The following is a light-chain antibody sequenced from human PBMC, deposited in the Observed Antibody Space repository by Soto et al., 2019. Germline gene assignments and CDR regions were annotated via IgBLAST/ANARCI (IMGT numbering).Light chain of an antibody. CDR3: QQYGSLPLT. V-gene: IGKV3-20*01. Sequence: EVVLTQSPGTLSLSPGEGATLSCRASQSVSRDYLVWYQHKPGQAPSLVIYATSTRATGIPDRFSASGSGTDFSLTISRLEPADFAVYYCQQYGSLPLTFGGGTKVEIK. CDR1: QSVSRDY. J-gene: IGKJ4*01. CDR2: ATS.